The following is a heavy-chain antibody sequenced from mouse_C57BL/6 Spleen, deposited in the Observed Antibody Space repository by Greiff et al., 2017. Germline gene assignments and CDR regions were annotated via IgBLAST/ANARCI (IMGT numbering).Heavy chain of an antibody. CDR1: GYTFTDYY. CDR3: GRDFGYSIDY. V-gene: IGHV1-75*01. CDR2: IFPGSGST. J-gene: IGHJ4*01. Sequence: VQLQQSGPELVKPGASVKMSCKASGYTFTDYYINWVKQRPGQGLEWIGWIFPGSGSTYYNEKLKGKATLTVDKSSSTAYMLLSILTSEDSAFYFCGRDFGYSIDYWGQGTSRTVSS.